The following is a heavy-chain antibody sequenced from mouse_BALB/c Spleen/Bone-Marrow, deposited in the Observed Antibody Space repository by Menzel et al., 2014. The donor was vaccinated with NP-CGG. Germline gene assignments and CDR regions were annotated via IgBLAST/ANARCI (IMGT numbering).Heavy chain of an antibody. J-gene: IGHJ2*01. CDR2: ISYSGST. CDR1: GDSITSGY. V-gene: IGHV3-8*02. Sequence: VQLKQSGPSLVKPSQTLSLTCSVTGDSITSGYWNWIRKFPGNKLEYMGYISYSGSTYYSPSLKSRISITRDTSKNQCYLQWNSVSTEDTATYYCATYDGFYFDYWGPGTTLTVSS. CDR3: ATYDGFYFDY. D-gene: IGHD2-3*01.